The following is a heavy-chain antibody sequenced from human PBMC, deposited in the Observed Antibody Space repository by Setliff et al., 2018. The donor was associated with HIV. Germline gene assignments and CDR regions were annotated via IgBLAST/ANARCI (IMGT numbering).Heavy chain of an antibody. J-gene: IGHJ4*02. Sequence: PSETLSLTCAVSGYSISSAFYWAWIRQPPGKGLEGVGSISHSGTTDYNPSLKSRVTISVDTSKNQFSLKLISVTAADTAVYYCARLCRNSNPSGTLNWGQGTLVTVSS. CDR3: ARLCRNSNPSGTLN. CDR1: GYSISSAFY. D-gene: IGHD1-7*01. CDR2: ISHSGTT. V-gene: IGHV4-38-2*01.